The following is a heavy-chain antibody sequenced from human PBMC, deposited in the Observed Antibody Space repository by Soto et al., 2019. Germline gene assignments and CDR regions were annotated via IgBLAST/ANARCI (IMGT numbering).Heavy chain of an antibody. Sequence: EVQVLESGGGLVQPGGSLRLSCEGSEFTVSGHAMTWIRQAPGKGPEWVSTITADGGTYYADSVKGRFAMSRDTSENTMYLQTNSPGAEGPAPYYCAPHVSCSGGSCQYDAFAIRGQGTMVTVSS. V-gene: IGHV3-23*01. CDR1: EFTVSGHA. CDR3: APHVSCSGGSCQYDAFAI. D-gene: IGHD2-15*01. J-gene: IGHJ3*02. CDR2: ITADGGT.